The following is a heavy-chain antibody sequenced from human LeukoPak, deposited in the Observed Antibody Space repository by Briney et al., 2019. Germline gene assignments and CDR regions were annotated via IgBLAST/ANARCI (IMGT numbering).Heavy chain of an antibody. Sequence: PSETLSLTCTVSGGSISSSSYYWGWIRQPPGKGLEWIGSIYYSGSTYYNPSLKSRVTISVDTSKNQFSLKLSSVTAADTAVYYCATQAYEREYYFDYWGQGTLVTVSS. D-gene: IGHD3-3*01. CDR2: IYYSGST. V-gene: IGHV4-39*07. CDR1: GGSISSSSYY. CDR3: ATQAYEREYYFDY. J-gene: IGHJ4*02.